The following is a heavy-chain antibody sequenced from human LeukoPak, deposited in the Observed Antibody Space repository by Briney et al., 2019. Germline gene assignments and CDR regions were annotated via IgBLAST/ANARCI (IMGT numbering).Heavy chain of an antibody. CDR2: IYSGGST. J-gene: IGHJ6*02. CDR3: ARGGRYCSGGSCYSDYYYGMDV. V-gene: IGHV3-66*02. CDR1: GFTVSSNY. D-gene: IGHD2-15*01. Sequence: GGSLRLSCAASGFTVSSNYMSWVRQAPGKGLEWVSVIYSGGSTYYADSVKGRFTISRDNSKNTLYLQMSSLRAEDTAVYYCARGGRYCSGGSCYSDYYYGMDVWGQGTTVTVSS.